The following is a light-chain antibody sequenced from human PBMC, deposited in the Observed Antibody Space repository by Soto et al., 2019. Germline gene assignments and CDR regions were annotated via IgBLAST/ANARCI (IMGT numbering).Light chain of an antibody. CDR3: CSFAGNDNWV. V-gene: IGLV2-11*01. CDR1: TTDVGSYNY. J-gene: IGLJ7*01. Sequence: QSALTQPRSVSGSPGQSVTISCTGTTTDVGSYNYVSWYQQHPGKAPKVMIYHVSERPSGVPDRFSGSKSGNTASLTISGLQAEDEADYYCCSFAGNDNWVIGGGTQLTVL. CDR2: HVS.